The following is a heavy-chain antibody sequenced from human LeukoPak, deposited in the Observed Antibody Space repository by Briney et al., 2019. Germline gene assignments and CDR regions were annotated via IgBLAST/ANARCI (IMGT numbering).Heavy chain of an antibody. V-gene: IGHV3-30-3*01. CDR1: GFTFSSYA. CDR3: ARSGIYFDYSNYQTYYYYMDV. Sequence: PGRSLRLSCAASGFTFSSYAMHWVRQAPGKGLEWVAVISYDGSNKYYADSVKGRFTISRDNSKNTLYLQMNSLRAEDTAVYYCARSGIYFDYSNYQTYYYYMDVWGKGTTVTVSS. D-gene: IGHD4-11*01. CDR2: ISYDGSNK. J-gene: IGHJ6*03.